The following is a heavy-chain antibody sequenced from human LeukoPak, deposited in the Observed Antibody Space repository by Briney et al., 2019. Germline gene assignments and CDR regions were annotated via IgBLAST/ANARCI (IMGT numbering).Heavy chain of an antibody. V-gene: IGHV3-7*01. J-gene: IGHJ4*02. Sequence: TGGSLRLSCVASGFTFSSYWMSWVRQAPGKGPEWVATIKQDGSEKYYVDSVKGRFTFSRDNAKNSLYLQMSSLRAEDTAVYYCANYDSRGLGLDYWGQGTLVTVSS. CDR1: GFTFSSYW. CDR2: IKQDGSEK. CDR3: ANYDSRGLGLDY. D-gene: IGHD3-22*01.